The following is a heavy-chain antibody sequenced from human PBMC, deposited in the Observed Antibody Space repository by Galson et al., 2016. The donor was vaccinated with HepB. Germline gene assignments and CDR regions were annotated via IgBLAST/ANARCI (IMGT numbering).Heavy chain of an antibody. CDR3: ARDRGFNTGPFAEFDS. V-gene: IGHV1-46*01. CDR1: GYIFTSYY. CDR2: ISPSGGRT. Sequence: SVKVSCKVSGYIFTSYYIHWVRQAPGQGPEWMGIISPSGGRTNFAQKFQGRVNMTRDTSRSTVYMELSGLRSEDTGLYFCARDRGFNTGPFAEFDSWGQGTLGTVAS. D-gene: IGHD2-8*02. J-gene: IGHJ4*02.